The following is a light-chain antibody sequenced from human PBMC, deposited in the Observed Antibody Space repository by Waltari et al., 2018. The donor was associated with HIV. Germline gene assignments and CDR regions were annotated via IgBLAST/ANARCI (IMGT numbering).Light chain of an antibody. J-gene: IGLJ2*01. CDR1: SSDIGISNF. CDR2: DVN. V-gene: IGLV2-14*03. CDR3: GAYTSGSTPVV. Sequence: QSALIQPASLSGSPGQSITISCTGTSSDIGISNFVSWYHLHQGKAPKLLLYDVNNRPSGVSSRFSGSKSGNSASLTIFGLQDDDEGDYYCGAYTSGSTPVVFGGGTKLTVL.